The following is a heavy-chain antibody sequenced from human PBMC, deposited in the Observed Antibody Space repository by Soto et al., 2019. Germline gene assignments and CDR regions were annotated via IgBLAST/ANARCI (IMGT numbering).Heavy chain of an antibody. Sequence: SETLSLTCAVYGGSVNGYYWNWVRQPPGKGLEWIGEINHSGSTNYNPSLKSRVTISVDTSKNQFSLKLSSVTAADTAVYYCARTLRPYCSGGSCYYHLDLWGQATLVTVSS. D-gene: IGHD2-15*01. CDR3: ARTLRPYCSGGSCYYHLDL. V-gene: IGHV4-34*01. CDR1: GGSVNGYY. J-gene: IGHJ5*02. CDR2: INHSGST.